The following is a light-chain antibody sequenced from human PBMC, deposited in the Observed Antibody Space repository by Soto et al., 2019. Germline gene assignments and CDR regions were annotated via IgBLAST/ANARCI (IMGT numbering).Light chain of an antibody. V-gene: IGKV3-20*01. J-gene: IGKJ4*01. CDR3: QRYGSSPLT. Sequence: EIVLTQSPGTLSLSPGERATLSSRASQSVSSSYLAWYQQKPGQAPRLLIYGASSRATGIPDRFSGSGSGTDFTLTISRLEPEDFAVYYCQRYGSSPLTFGGGTKVEIK. CDR2: GAS. CDR1: QSVSSSY.